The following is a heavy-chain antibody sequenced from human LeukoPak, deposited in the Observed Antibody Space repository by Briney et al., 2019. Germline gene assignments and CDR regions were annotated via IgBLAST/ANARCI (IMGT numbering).Heavy chain of an antibody. Sequence: PSETLSLTCTVSGGSISSGSYYWSWIRQPAGTGLEWIGRIYTSGSTNYNPSLKSRVTISLDTSENHFSLKLGSVTAADTAVYYCARVTTGGYYNYWGQGTLVTVSS. J-gene: IGHJ4*02. D-gene: IGHD3-22*01. CDR3: ARVTTGGYYNY. CDR1: GGSISSGSYY. CDR2: IYTSGST. V-gene: IGHV4-61*02.